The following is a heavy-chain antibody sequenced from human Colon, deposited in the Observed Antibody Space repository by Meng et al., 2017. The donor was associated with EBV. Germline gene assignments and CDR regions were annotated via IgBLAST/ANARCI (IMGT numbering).Heavy chain of an antibody. CDR1: SGSSSTRDW. V-gene: IGHV4-4*02. CDR2: IYRGGGN. CDR3: ARVRVIPAAVGFDY. Sequence: VTLPQSGLCRAEPVATLALTCASCSGSSSTRDWCGMVRPPPGKGLGWIGEIYRGGGNNYNPSLKSRVTRSVDTSNNHFSLKLSYVTAADTAVYYCARVRVIPAAVGFDYWGQGTLVTVSS. J-gene: IGHJ4*02. D-gene: IGHD2-2*01.